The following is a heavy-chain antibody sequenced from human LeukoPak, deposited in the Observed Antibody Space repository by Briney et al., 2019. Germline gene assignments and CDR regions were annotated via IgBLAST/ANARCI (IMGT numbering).Heavy chain of an antibody. CDR1: GYSISSGYY. CDR2: IYHSGST. Sequence: SETLSLTCTVSGYSISSGYYWGWIRQPPGKGLEWIGSIYHSGSTYYNPSLKSRVTISVDTSKNQFSLKLSSLTAADTAVYYCARVQSTRGYYYYYMDVWGKGTTVTVSS. V-gene: IGHV4-38-2*02. D-gene: IGHD5/OR15-5a*01. CDR3: ARVQSTRGYYYYYMDV. J-gene: IGHJ6*03.